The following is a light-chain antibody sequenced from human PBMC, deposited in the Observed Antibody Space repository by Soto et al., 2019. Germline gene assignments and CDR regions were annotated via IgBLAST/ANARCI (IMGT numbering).Light chain of an antibody. CDR2: GPS. Sequence: VLTQSPGTLSLSPGERATLSCRASQSVDSAYITWYQQKPGQAPRLLIYGPSSRATGISDRFSGSGSGTDFTLTISRLEPEDSAVYYCQRTRTFGQGTKLEIK. V-gene: IGKV3-20*01. CDR3: QRTRT. J-gene: IGKJ2*01. CDR1: QSVDSAY.